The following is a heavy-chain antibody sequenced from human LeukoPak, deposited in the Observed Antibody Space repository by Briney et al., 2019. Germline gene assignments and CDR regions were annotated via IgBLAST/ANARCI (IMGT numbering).Heavy chain of an antibody. D-gene: IGHD6-13*01. Sequence: GGSLRLSCAAPGFPFSNYWMHWVRQAPGKGLVWVSRVNSDGSTTNYADSVKGRFTISRDSAENTLYMRMNSLRPEDTAVYYCARGYYSSSRFDSWGQGTLVTVSS. J-gene: IGHJ4*02. CDR3: ARGYYSSSRFDS. V-gene: IGHV3-74*01. CDR1: GFPFSNYW. CDR2: VNSDGSTT.